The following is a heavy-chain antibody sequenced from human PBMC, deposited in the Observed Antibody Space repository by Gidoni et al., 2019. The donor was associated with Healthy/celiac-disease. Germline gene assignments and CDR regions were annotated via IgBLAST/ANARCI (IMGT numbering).Heavy chain of an antibody. D-gene: IGHD6-13*01. Sequence: EVQLVESGGGLVKTGGSLRLSCAASGFTFINAWMSWVRQAPGKGLEWVGRIKSKTDGGTTDYAAPVKGRFTISRDDSKNTLYLQMNSLKTEDTAVYYCTTDLYSSSWYNAFDIWGQGTMVTVSS. CDR1: GFTFINAW. CDR2: IKSKTDGGTT. CDR3: TTDLYSSSWYNAFDI. V-gene: IGHV3-15*01. J-gene: IGHJ3*02.